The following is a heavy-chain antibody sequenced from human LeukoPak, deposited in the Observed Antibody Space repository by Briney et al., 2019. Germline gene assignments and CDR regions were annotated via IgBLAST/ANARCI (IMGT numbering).Heavy chain of an antibody. CDR1: GFTFSSYC. CDR2: IRQGGSAI. CDR3: ARPRSYGGLYYFDN. Sequence: GGSLRLSCAASGFTFSSYCMSWLRQAPGKGLEWVANIRQGGSAIYYVDSVKGRFTISRDNAKNSLYLQMNNLRAEDTAVYYCARPRSYGGLYYFDNWGQGTLVTVSS. J-gene: IGHJ4*02. D-gene: IGHD3-16*01. V-gene: IGHV3-7*03.